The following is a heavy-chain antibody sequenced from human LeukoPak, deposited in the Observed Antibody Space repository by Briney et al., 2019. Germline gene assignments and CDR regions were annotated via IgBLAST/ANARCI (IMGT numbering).Heavy chain of an antibody. V-gene: IGHV4-59*08. CDR2: THNNGDS. D-gene: IGHD6-13*01. J-gene: IGHJ3*02. CDR3: ARQPGGTAAFDI. Sequence: SETLSLTCTVSGASIDSYYWSWIRQPPGKGLEWIGYTHNNGDSNYHPSLKSRLTISVDTSKNEVSLVLTSVTAADTALYYCARQPGGTAAFDIWAQGTMVTVSA. CDR1: GASIDSYY.